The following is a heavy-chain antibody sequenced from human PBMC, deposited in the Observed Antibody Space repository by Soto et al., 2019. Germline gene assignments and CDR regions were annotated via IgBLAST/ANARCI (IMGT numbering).Heavy chain of an antibody. J-gene: IGHJ2*01. V-gene: IGHV4-34*01. D-gene: IGHD2-2*02. CDR3: ARGSIGYCSSTSCYTRRSTGCNHWYFDL. CDR1: GGSFSGYY. Sequence: QVQLQQWGAGLLKPSETLSLTCAVYGGSFSGYYWSWIRQPPGKGLEWIGEINHSGSTNYNPSLKSRVTISVDTSKNQFSLKLSSVTAADTAVYYCARGSIGYCSSTSCYTRRSTGCNHWYFDLWGRGTLVTVSS. CDR2: INHSGST.